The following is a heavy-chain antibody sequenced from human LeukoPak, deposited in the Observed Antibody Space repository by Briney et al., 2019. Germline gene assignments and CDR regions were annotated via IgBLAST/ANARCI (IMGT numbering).Heavy chain of an antibody. CDR3: ARDPSSSGWLYDAFDI. CDR2: MIPIFGTA. Sequence: PSVKVSCKASGGTFSSYAISWVRQAAGQGREWMGGMIPIFGTANYAQKFQGRVTFTADESTSTAYMELSSLRSEDTAVYYCARDPSSSGWLYDAFDIWGQGTMVTVSS. J-gene: IGHJ3*02. D-gene: IGHD6-19*01. CDR1: GGTFSSYA. V-gene: IGHV1-69*01.